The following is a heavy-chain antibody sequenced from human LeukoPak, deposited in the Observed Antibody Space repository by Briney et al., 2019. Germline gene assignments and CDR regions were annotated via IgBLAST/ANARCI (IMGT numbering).Heavy chain of an antibody. D-gene: IGHD1/OR15-1a*01. V-gene: IGHV4-4*02. Sequence: PSGTLSLTCAVSGGSINSSNWWSWVRQPPGKGLEWIGEIAHSGNTNYNPSLESRVTISVDKSKNHFSLKLTSVTAADTAVYFCARMTATIPFDYWGQGILVTASS. CDR3: ARMTATIPFDY. CDR1: GGSINSSNW. J-gene: IGHJ4*02. CDR2: IAHSGNT.